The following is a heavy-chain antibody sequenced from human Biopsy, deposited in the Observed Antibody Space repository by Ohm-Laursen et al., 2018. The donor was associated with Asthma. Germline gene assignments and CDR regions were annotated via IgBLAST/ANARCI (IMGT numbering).Heavy chain of an antibody. J-gene: IGHJ4*02. CDR2: HDHEEGGT. Sequence: SVKVSCKSSGYSLTDLSMHWVRQAPGQGLEWMGGHDHEEGGTVNARRFQGRVTVTEDTSTDTAYMELSSLSSDDTAVYYCASDFPKDYVRYNFQFWGQGTLVTVSS. CDR1: GYSLTDLS. V-gene: IGHV1-24*01. D-gene: IGHD4-17*01. CDR3: ASDFPKDYVRYNFQF.